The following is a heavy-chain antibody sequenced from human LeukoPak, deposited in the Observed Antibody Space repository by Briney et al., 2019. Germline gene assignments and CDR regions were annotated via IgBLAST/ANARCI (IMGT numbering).Heavy chain of an antibody. Sequence: ASVKVSCKASGYTFTSYAMHWVRQAPGQRLEWMGWINAGNGNTKYSQKFQGRVTITRDTSASTAYMELSSLRSEDTAVYYCARVWYYYDSSGYYDYWGQGTLVTVSS. CDR1: GYTFTSYA. V-gene: IGHV1-3*01. CDR2: INAGNGNT. J-gene: IGHJ4*02. CDR3: ARVWYYYDSSGYYDY. D-gene: IGHD3-22*01.